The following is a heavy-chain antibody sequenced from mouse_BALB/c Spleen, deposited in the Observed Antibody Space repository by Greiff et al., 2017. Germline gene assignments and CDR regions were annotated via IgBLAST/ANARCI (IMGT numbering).Heavy chain of an antibody. V-gene: IGHV5-12-1*01. J-gene: IGHJ3*01. CDR3: ARHGSPY. CDR2: ISSGGGST. Sequence: DVMLVESGGGLVKPGGSLKLSCAASGFAFSSYDMSWVRQTPEKRLEWVAYISSGGGSTYYPDTVKGRFTISRDNAKNTLYLQMSSLKSEDTAMYYCARHGSPYWGQGTLVTVSA. CDR1: GFAFSSYD.